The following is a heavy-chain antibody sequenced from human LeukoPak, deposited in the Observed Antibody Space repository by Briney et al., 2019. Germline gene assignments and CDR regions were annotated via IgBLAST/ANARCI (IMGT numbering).Heavy chain of an antibody. Sequence: ASVKVSCKASGYTFTSYGISWVRQAPGQGLEWMGWISAYNGNTNYTQKLQGRITMTTDTSTSTAYMELRSLRSDDTAVYYCARDYDFWSGYLGGYWGQGTLVTVSS. CDR1: GYTFTSYG. D-gene: IGHD3-3*01. CDR3: ARDYDFWSGYLGGY. CDR2: ISAYNGNT. V-gene: IGHV1-18*01. J-gene: IGHJ4*02.